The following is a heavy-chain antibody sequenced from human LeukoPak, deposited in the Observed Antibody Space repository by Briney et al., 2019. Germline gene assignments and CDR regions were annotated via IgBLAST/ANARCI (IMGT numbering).Heavy chain of an antibody. CDR1: GFTFSYYD. D-gene: IGHD6-25*01. J-gene: IGHJ4*02. CDR2: ISGRSSHM. Sequence: GSLRLSFTASGFTFSYYDMNWVRLAPGEGLEWVSSISGRSSHMYYTDSAKGRFTISRDNAKNSLYLQMNSLRAEDTAVYYCARAFPPLRTSAAGDFWGQGTLVTVSS. CDR3: ARAFPPLRTSAAGDF. V-gene: IGHV3-21*06.